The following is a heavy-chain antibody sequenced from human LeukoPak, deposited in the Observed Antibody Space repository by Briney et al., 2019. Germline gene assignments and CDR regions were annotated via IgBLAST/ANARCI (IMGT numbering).Heavy chain of an antibody. CDR1: GGSISSYY. V-gene: IGHV4-59*01. J-gene: IGHJ4*02. Sequence: SETLSLTCTVSGGSISSYYWSWIRQPPEKGLEWIGYIYYSGSTNYNPSLKSRVTISVDTSKNQFSLKLSSVTAADTAVYYCARVPTYYGGNLFDYWGQGTLVTVSS. CDR2: IYYSGST. D-gene: IGHD4-23*01. CDR3: ARVPTYYGGNLFDY.